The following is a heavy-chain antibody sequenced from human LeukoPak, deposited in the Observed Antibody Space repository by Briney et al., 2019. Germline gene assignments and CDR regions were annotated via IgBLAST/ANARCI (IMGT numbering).Heavy chain of an antibody. D-gene: IGHD2-2*01. CDR3: ARGRDIVVVPAARRFDP. CDR2: INPNSGGT. CDR1: GYTFTGYY. Sequence: GASVKVSCKSSGYTFTGYYMHWVRQAPGQGLEWMGWINPNSGGTNYAQKFQGRVTMTRDTSISTAYMELSRLRSDDTAVYYCARGRDIVVVPAARRFDPWGQGTLVTVSS. V-gene: IGHV1-2*02. J-gene: IGHJ5*02.